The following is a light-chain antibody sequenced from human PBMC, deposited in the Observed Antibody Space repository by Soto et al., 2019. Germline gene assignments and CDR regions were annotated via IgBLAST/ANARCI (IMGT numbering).Light chain of an antibody. CDR1: QSVSSTY. CDR3: QQYSSSPQWT. Sequence: EIVLTQSPGTLSLSPGERATLSCRASQSVSSTYLAWYQQKPGQAPRLLIYGASSRATGIPDRFSGSGSGTDFTLTISRLEPDDFAVYYCQQYSSSPQWTFGQGTKVEIK. J-gene: IGKJ1*01. CDR2: GAS. V-gene: IGKV3-20*01.